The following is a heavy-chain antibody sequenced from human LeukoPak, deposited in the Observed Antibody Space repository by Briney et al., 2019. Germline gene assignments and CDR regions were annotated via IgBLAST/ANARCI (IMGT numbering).Heavy chain of an antibody. D-gene: IGHD1-26*01. J-gene: IGHJ4*02. CDR2: ISCDGSNK. CDR1: GFTFSSYG. V-gene: IGHV3-30*18. Sequence: GRSLRLSCAASGFTFSSYGMHWVRQAPGKGLEWVAVISCDGSNKYYADSVKGRFTISRDNSKNTLYLQKNSLRAEDTAVYYCAKDRQPLHLLAYYFDYWGQGTLVTVSS. CDR3: AKDRQPLHLLAYYFDY.